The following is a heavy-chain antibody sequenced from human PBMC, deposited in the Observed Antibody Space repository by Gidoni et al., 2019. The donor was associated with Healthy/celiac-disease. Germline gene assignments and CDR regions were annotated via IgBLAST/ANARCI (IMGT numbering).Heavy chain of an antibody. CDR2: INAGNGNT. CDR3: ARGHYYYDSSGYYPIEYFQH. V-gene: IGHV1-3*01. D-gene: IGHD3-22*01. CDR1: GYTFTNYA. J-gene: IGHJ1*01. Sequence: VPLVQSGAEVEKPGASVKVSFQASGYTFTNYAMHWVRQAPGQRLEWMGWINAGNGNTKYSQKFQGRVTITRDTSASTAYMELSSLRSEDTAVYYCARGHYYYDSSGYYPIEYFQHWGQGTLVTVSS.